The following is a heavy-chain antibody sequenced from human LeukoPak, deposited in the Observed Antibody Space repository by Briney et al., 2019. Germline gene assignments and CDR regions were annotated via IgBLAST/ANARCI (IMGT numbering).Heavy chain of an antibody. CDR2: ISDSGGST. Sequence: GGSLRLSCAASGFTFSSYSMNWVRQAPGKGLEWVSGISDSGGSTHYADPVKGRFTISRDNSKNTLYLHMNNLRLEDTAVYWCAKTLWGLTLLSSDYWGQGTLVTVSS. CDR1: GFTFSSYS. V-gene: IGHV3-23*01. J-gene: IGHJ4*02. CDR3: AKTLWGLTLLSSDY. D-gene: IGHD3-16*01.